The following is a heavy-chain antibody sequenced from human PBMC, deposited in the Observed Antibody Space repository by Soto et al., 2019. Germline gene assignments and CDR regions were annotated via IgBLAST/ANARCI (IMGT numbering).Heavy chain of an antibody. Sequence: SVPLSLTCAVYNGSFSEYYWNWIRQPPGKGLEWIGEINNSGSTNYNPSLKSRVTVSVDTSKIQFSLKLPSLTAADTAVYYCVSRRVRGVLRKGPYDYWGQGTLVTVSS. J-gene: IGHJ4*02. CDR1: NGSFSEYY. V-gene: IGHV4-34*01. D-gene: IGHD3-10*01. CDR2: INNSGST. CDR3: VSRRVRGVLRKGPYDY.